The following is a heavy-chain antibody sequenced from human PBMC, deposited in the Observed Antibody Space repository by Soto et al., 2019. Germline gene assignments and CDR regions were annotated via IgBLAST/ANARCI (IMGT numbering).Heavy chain of an antibody. CDR3: ARDSGDYYDSSGSDAFDI. CDR2: IYHSGST. V-gene: IGHV4-4*02. CDR1: GGSISSSNW. D-gene: IGHD3-22*01. J-gene: IGHJ3*02. Sequence: SETLSLTCAVSGGSISSSNWWSWVRQPPGKGLEWVGEIYHSGSTNYNPSLKSRVTISVDKSKNQFSLKLSSVTAADTAVYYCARDSGDYYDSSGSDAFDISCQGTMVTVSS.